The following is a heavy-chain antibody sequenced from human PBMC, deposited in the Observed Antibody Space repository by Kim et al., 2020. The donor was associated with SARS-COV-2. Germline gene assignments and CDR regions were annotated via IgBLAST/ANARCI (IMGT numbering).Heavy chain of an antibody. V-gene: IGHV6-1*01. CDR3: ARDCPGGDTRFDC. CDR1: GDSVSSNSAA. D-gene: IGHD2-8*02. Sequence: SQTLSLTCAISGDSVSSNSAAWNWIRQSPSRGLEWLGRTYYRSRWFYNYAVSVKSRVIIKPDTSRNQFSLQLNSVTPEDTAVYYCARDCPGGDTRFDCWGQGTLVTVSP. J-gene: IGHJ4*02. CDR2: TYYRSRWFY.